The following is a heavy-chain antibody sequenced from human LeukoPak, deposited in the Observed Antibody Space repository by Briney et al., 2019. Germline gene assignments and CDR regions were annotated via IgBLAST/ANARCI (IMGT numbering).Heavy chain of an antibody. Sequence: GGSLRLSCAASGFTFGNYAMSWVRQAPGKGLEWVSAITASGGDTFHADSVKGRFTISRDNSKSTLYLQINSLRAEDTATYYCAKGTSSSRPYYFDYWGQGTLVAVSS. J-gene: IGHJ4*02. V-gene: IGHV3-23*01. D-gene: IGHD6-6*01. CDR1: GFTFGNYA. CDR2: ITASGGDT. CDR3: AKGTSSSRPYYFDY.